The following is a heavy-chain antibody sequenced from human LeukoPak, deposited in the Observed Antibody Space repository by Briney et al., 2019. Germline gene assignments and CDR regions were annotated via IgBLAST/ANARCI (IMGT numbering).Heavy chain of an antibody. Sequence: ASVKVSCKASGYTFTSYGISWVRQAPGQGLERMGWISAYNGNTNYAQKLQGRVTMTTDTSTSTAYMELRSLRSDDTAVYYCARISSSWSTYYYYYMDVWGKGTTVTVSS. V-gene: IGHV1-18*01. J-gene: IGHJ6*03. CDR2: ISAYNGNT. D-gene: IGHD6-13*01. CDR3: ARISSSWSTYYYYYMDV. CDR1: GYTFTSYG.